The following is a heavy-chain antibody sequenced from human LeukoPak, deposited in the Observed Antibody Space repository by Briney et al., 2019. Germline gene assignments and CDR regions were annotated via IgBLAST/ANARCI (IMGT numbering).Heavy chain of an antibody. J-gene: IGHJ5*02. D-gene: IGHD3-9*01. CDR2: INPNSGGT. CDR3: ARDRRTRYYDILTGHRGWFDP. CDR1: GYTFTGYY. V-gene: IGHV1-2*02. Sequence: GASVKVSCKASGYTFTGYYTHWVRQAPGQGLEWMGWINPNSGGTNYAQKFQGRVTMTRDTSISTAYMELSRLRSDDTAVYYCARDRRTRYYDILTGHRGWFDPWGQGTLVTVSS.